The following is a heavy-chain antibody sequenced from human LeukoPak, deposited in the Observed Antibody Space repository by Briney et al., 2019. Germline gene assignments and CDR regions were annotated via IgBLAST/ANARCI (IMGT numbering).Heavy chain of an antibody. CDR2: INPTSGGT. Sequence: ASVKVSCKASGYTFTGYYMHWARQAPGQGLEWMGWINPTSGGTKYAQKFQGRVTMTRDTSISTAYMELSRLRSDDTAVYYCARSQWLIDASIDYWGQGTLVTVSS. CDR3: ARSQWLIDASIDY. J-gene: IGHJ4*02. V-gene: IGHV1-2*02. D-gene: IGHD6-19*01. CDR1: GYTFTGYY.